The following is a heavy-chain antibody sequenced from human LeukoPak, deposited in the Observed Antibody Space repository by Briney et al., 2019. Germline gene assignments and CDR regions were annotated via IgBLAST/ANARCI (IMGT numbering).Heavy chain of an antibody. V-gene: IGHV4-39*01. CDR2: IYYSGSP. D-gene: IGHD3-9*01. CDR1: GGAISSIRYY. CDR3: ARRAPSVLRYFDWYGDAFDI. Sequence: PSETLSLTCTVSGGAISSIRYYWGRIRQPPGKGLERVGSIYYSGSPYYTPSLQSRVPISVDTSKNQFSLKLSSVTAADTAVYYCARRAPSVLRYFDWYGDAFDIWGQGTMVTVSS. J-gene: IGHJ3*02.